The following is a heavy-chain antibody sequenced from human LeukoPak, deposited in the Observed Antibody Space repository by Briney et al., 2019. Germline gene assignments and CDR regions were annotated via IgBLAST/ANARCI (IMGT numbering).Heavy chain of an antibody. D-gene: IGHD4-11*01. CDR3: ARGDYNFDY. V-gene: IGHV4-4*02. J-gene: IGHJ4*02. Sequence: PSETLSLTCAVYGGSFSSSNWWGWVRQPPGRGLEWIGEINHSGSTNYNPSLKSRVTISVDRSKNQFSLKLNSVAAADPAEYYCARGDYNFDYWGQGTLVTVSS. CDR1: GGSFSSSNW. CDR2: INHSGST.